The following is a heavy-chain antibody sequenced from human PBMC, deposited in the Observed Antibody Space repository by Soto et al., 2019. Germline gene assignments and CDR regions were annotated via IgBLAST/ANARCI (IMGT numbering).Heavy chain of an antibody. J-gene: IGHJ3*02. D-gene: IGHD5-12*01. V-gene: IGHV4-34*01. CDR2: INHSGST. CDR1: GGSFSGYY. CDR3: ARAGLVAEGAFDI. Sequence: QVQLQQWGAGLLKPSETLSLACAVYGGSFSGYYWSWIHQPPGKGLEWIGEINHSGSTNYNPSLKSRVTISVDTSKNQFSLKLSSVTAADTAVYYCARAGLVAEGAFDIWGQGTMVTVSS.